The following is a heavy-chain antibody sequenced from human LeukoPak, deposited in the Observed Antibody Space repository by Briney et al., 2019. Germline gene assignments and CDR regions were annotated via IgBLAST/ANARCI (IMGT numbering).Heavy chain of an antibody. CDR2: ISYDGSNK. CDR3: AREDFWRLYGMDV. J-gene: IGHJ6*02. Sequence: GGSLRLSCAASGFTFSSYAMHWVRQAPGKGLEWVAVISYDGSNKYYADSVKGRFTISRDNSKNTLYLQMNSLRAEDTAVYYCAREDFWRLYGMDVWGQGTTVTVSS. D-gene: IGHD3-3*01. V-gene: IGHV3-30*04. CDR1: GFTFSSYA.